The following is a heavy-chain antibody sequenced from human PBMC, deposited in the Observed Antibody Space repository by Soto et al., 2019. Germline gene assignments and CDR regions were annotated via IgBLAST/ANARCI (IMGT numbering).Heavy chain of an antibody. CDR3: ARSRGGLFRGVIRSVNYGMDV. D-gene: IGHD3-10*01. J-gene: IGHJ6*02. Sequence: SVKVYCKTCGGTFSSYAMSWVRRAPGQGLEWTGGTIPIFGTSTYSQKFHGGVTITADESTSTAYMELSSLRSEDTAVYYCARSRGGLFRGVIRSVNYGMDVWGQGTTVTVSS. V-gene: IGHV1-69*13. CDR1: GGTFSSYA. CDR2: TIPIFGTS.